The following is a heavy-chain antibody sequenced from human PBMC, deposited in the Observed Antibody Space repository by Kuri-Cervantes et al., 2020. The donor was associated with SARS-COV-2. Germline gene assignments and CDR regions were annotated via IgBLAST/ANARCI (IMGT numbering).Heavy chain of an antibody. J-gene: IGHJ4*02. CDR2: ISSISSYI. CDR1: GFTFSDYY. V-gene: IGHV3-21*01. Sequence: GGSLRLSCAASGFTFSDYYMNWVRQAPGKGLEWVSSISSISSYIYYADSVKGRFTISRDNAKTSLYLQMNSLRAENTAVYYCARDLGNNWNDPFAYGGQGTLVTVSS. D-gene: IGHD1-20*01. CDR3: ARDLGNNWNDPFAY.